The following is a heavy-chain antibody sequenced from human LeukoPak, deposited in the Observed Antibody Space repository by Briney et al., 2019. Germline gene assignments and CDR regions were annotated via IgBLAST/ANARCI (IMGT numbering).Heavy chain of an antibody. Sequence: SQTLSLTCTVSGGSISSGSYYWSWIRQPAGKGLEWIGRIYTSGSTNYNPSLKSRVTISVDTSNNKFSLRLNSVTAADTAVYYCTRDGSSRSPATWGQGTLVTVSS. V-gene: IGHV4-61*02. D-gene: IGHD6-6*01. CDR3: TRDGSSRSPAT. J-gene: IGHJ5*01. CDR2: IYTSGST. CDR1: GGSISSGSYY.